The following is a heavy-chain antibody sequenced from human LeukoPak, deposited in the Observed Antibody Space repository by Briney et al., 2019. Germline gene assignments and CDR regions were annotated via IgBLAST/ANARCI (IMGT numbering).Heavy chain of an antibody. CDR1: GDSISSGNFY. CDR3: ARDHGDFVQHD. J-gene: IGHJ4*02. D-gene: IGHD4-17*01. V-gene: IGHV4-39*01. Sequence: SETLSLTCTVSGDSISSGNFYWGWIRQPPGKELQWVGSIYYNGITHYNPSLESRVTISADTSTNEFSLRLRSVTVADTAMYYCARDHGDFVQHDWGQGTLVTVSS. CDR2: IYYNGIT.